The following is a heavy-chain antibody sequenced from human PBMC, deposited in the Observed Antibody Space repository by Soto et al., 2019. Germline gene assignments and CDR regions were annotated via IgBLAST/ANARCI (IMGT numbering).Heavy chain of an antibody. J-gene: IGHJ5*02. CDR3: ARGTAGCYTGHCWFDP. V-gene: IGHV3-7*03. CDR1: GFTFSNYW. Sequence: PGGSLRLSCAASGFTFSNYWMSWVRQAPGKGLEWVANIKQDGNEKYYVDSVKGRFTTSRDNAKNSLYLPMNSLRAEDTAVYYCARGTAGCYTGHCWFDPWGQGTLVTVS. D-gene: IGHD2-2*02. CDR2: IKQDGNEK.